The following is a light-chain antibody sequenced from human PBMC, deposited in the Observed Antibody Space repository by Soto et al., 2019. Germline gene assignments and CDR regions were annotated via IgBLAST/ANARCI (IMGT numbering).Light chain of an antibody. CDR1: SCDVGAYNY. CDR2: EVY. Sequence: QSALTQPPSASGSPGQSVTISCTGTSCDVGAYNYVSWYQQHPGKAPKLIIYEVYKRPSGVPDRFSGFKSGNTASLIVSGLQPEDEADYYCSSYAGINIFVVFGGGTKLTVL. CDR3: SSYAGINIFVV. V-gene: IGLV2-8*01. J-gene: IGLJ2*01.